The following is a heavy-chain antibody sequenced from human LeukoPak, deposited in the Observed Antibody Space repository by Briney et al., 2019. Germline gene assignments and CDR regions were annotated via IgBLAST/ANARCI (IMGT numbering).Heavy chain of an antibody. V-gene: IGHV1-69*13. D-gene: IGHD2-15*01. J-gene: IGHJ6*02. CDR3: AREVVERRVGMDV. CDR2: IIPIFGTA. CDR1: GGTFSSYA. Sequence: ASVKVSCKASGGTFSSYAISWVRQAPGQGLEWMGGIIPIFGTANYAQKFQGRVTITADESTSTAYMELSSLRSEDTAVYYCAREVVERRVGMDVWGQGTTVTVSS.